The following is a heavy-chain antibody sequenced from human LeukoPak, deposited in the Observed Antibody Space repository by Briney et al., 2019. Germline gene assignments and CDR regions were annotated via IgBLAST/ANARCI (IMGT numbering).Heavy chain of an antibody. D-gene: IGHD3-22*01. J-gene: IGHJ4*02. Sequence: SGTLSLTCAVSGGSISSSNWWSWVRQPPGKGLEWIGEIYHSGSTNYNPSLKSRVTISVDTSKNQFSLKLSSVTAADTAVYYCASGGYEEEFDYWGQGTLVTVSS. CDR3: ASGGYEEEFDY. CDR2: IYHSGST. CDR1: GGSISSSNW. V-gene: IGHV4-4*02.